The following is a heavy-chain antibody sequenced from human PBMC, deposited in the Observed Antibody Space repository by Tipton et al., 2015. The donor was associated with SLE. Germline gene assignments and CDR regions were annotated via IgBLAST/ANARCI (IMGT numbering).Heavy chain of an antibody. D-gene: IGHD1-26*01. J-gene: IGHJ4*02. CDR2: ISSSGSTI. CDR3: AREGSGTPDY. CDR1: GFTFSSYE. Sequence: SLRLSCAAPGFTFSSYEMNWVRQAPGKGLEWVSYISSSGSTIYYADSVKGRFTISRDNAKNSLYLQMNSLRAEDTAVYYCAREGSGTPDYWGQGTLVTVSS. V-gene: IGHV3-48*03.